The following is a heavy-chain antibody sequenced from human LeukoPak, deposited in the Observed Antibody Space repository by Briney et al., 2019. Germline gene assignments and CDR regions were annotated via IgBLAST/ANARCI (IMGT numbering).Heavy chain of an antibody. J-gene: IGHJ4*02. CDR1: GYSLSSGYY. CDR2: IYHSGST. V-gene: IGHV4-38-2*01. Sequence: PSETLSLTCAVSGYSLSSGYYWGWIRQPPGKGLEGIGSIYHSGSTYYNTSLKSRVTISVDTSKNQFSLKLSSVTAADTAVYYCARLQASPYYFDYWGQGTLVTVSS. CDR3: ARLQASPYYFDY.